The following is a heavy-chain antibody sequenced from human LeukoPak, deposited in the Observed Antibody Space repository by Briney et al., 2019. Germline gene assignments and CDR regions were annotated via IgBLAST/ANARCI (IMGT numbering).Heavy chain of an antibody. Sequence: GGSLRLSCAASGFTFSNYWMSWVHQAPGKGLEWVANIKQDGSEKYYVDSVKGRFTISRDNAKNSLYLQMNSLRAEDTAVYYCAKEEGRGSPFDYWGQGTLVTVSS. J-gene: IGHJ4*02. V-gene: IGHV3-7*03. CDR2: IKQDGSEK. CDR1: GFTFSNYW. CDR3: AKEEGRGSPFDY. D-gene: IGHD2-15*01.